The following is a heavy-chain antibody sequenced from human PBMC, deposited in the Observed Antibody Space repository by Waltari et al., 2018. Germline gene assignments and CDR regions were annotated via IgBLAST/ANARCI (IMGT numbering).Heavy chain of an antibody. CDR3: ARDPGPIVGAPDY. V-gene: IGHV1-2*02. CDR1: GSSFPDYH. CDR2: INPKNGDT. Sequence: QAQLVQSGTEVTKPGASVKVSGQASGSSFPDYHLHWVRQTSGQGLEWLGWINPKNGDTGYAQNFLGRVTMTRDTSINTVYMDLSGLRSDDTAVFYCARDPGPIVGAPDYWGQGTLVTVSS. J-gene: IGHJ4*02. D-gene: IGHD1-26*01.